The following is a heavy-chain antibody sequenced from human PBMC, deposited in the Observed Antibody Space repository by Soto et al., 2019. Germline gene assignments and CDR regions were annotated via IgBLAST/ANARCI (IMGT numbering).Heavy chain of an antibody. Sequence: PGGSLRLSCAASGFTISTTFMSWVRQAPGKGLEFVSVIFRDDMSYYADSVKGRFTVSRDISKNTLYPQMNSLRAEDTAVYYCASNGSPAFWSGLQGVWGQGTTVTVSS. CDR3: ASNGSPAFWSGLQGV. J-gene: IGHJ6*02. CDR1: GFTISTTF. CDR2: IFRDDMS. D-gene: IGHD3-3*01. V-gene: IGHV3-53*01.